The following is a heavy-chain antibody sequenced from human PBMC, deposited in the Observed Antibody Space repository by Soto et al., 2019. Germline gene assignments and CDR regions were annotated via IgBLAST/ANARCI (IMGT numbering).Heavy chain of an antibody. CDR3: ARAVKRITIFGVDASGIDL. D-gene: IGHD3-3*01. CDR1: GGTFSSYA. CDR2: IIPIFGTA. J-gene: IGHJ6*02. V-gene: IGHV1-69*06. Sequence: VASVKVSGKASGGTFSSYAISWVRQAHGQGLEWLGGIIPIFGTANYAQKFQGRVTITADKPTSTAYMVLSSLICEDTAVYHFARAVKRITIFGVDASGIDLWGQGTTFTVSS.